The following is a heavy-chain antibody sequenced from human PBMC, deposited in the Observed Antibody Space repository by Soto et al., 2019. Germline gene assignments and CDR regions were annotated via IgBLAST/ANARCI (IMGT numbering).Heavy chain of an antibody. D-gene: IGHD3-22*01. J-gene: IGHJ3*02. Sequence: PGESLKISCKGSGYSFTSYWIGWVRQMPGKGLEWMGIIYPGDSDTRYSPSFQGQVTISADKSISTAYLQWSSLKASDTAMYYCARQRYDSSGYYLGFGAFDIWGQGTMVTVSS. V-gene: IGHV5-51*01. CDR3: ARQRYDSSGYYLGFGAFDI. CDR1: GYSFTSYW. CDR2: IYPGDSDT.